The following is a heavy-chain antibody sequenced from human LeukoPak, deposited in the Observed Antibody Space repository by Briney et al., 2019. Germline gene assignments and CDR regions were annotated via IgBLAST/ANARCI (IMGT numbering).Heavy chain of an antibody. CDR2: IKPDGTVK. Sequence: AGSLRLSCEASGVSFSTFWMTWIRQAAGKGLEWMASIKPDGTVKHSLDSMEGRFTIPRANARGSLYLQMNSLRHEDTADYYCVRDSNYYENSGGRNIYYDALDIWGHGTMVTVSS. D-gene: IGHD2-21*01. CDR3: VRDSNYYENSGGRNIYYDALDI. J-gene: IGHJ3*02. CDR1: GVSFSTFW. V-gene: IGHV3-7*01.